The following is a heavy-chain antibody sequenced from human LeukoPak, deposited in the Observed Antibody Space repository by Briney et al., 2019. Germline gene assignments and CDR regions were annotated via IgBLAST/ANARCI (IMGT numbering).Heavy chain of an antibody. J-gene: IGHJ4*02. V-gene: IGHV3-23*01. CDR3: AKKTPGTHPFDC. D-gene: IGHD6-13*01. Sequence: GGSLRLSCAASGFTFSSSAMNWVHQAPGKGLEWVSTSGTDGDTYYAASVKGRFTISRDNSKNTLYLQMTSLRAEDTAVYYCAKKTPGTHPFDCWGQGTLVTVSP. CDR1: GFTFSSSA. CDR2: SGTDGDT.